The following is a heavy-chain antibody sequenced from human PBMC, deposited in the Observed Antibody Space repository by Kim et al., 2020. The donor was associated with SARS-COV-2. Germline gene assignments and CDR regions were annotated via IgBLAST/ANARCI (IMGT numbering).Heavy chain of an antibody. V-gene: IGHV3-30-3*01. CDR3: ARPRHDYVWGSYRHGYYFDY. CDR2: ISYDGSNK. D-gene: IGHD3-16*02. Sequence: GGSLRLSCAASGFTFSSYAMHWVRQAPGKGLEWVAVISYDGSNKYYADSVKGRFTISRDNSKNTLYLQMNSLRAEDTAVYYCARPRHDYVWGSYRHGYYFDYWGQGTLVTVSS. CDR1: GFTFSSYA. J-gene: IGHJ4*02.